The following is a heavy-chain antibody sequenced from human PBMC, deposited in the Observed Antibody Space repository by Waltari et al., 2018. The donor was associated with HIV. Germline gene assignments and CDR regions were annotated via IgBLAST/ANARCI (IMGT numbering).Heavy chain of an antibody. Sequence: VRLVESGGGVIQPGGSLSLSCAASGFNFSSFGFHWVRQVSGAGLDWVSFTQDDGGDKYSLTSVKGRFTSSKDNSRGILTLQMNSLRPEDTARSFCATDFKARGLEPSFLDSWGQGTLVTVSS. CDR1: GFNFSSFG. D-gene: IGHD3-10*01. CDR3: ATDFKARGLEPSFLDS. CDR2: TQDDGGDK. J-gene: IGHJ4*02. V-gene: IGHV3-30*02.